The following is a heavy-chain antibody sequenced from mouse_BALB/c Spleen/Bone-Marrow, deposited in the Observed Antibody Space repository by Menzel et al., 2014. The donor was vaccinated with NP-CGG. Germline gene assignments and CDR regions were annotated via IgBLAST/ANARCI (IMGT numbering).Heavy chain of an antibody. D-gene: IGHD1-1*01. CDR2: ISTYSGNT. Sequence: QVQLQQSGPELVRPGVSVKISCKGSGYTFTGYAMHWVKQSHAKGLEWIGVISTYSGNTNYNQKFKGKATMTVDKSSSTAYMELARLTSEDAAIYYCARSYYVSSQPFDYWGQGTTLTVSS. J-gene: IGHJ2*01. V-gene: IGHV1-67*01. CDR1: GYTFTGYA. CDR3: ARSYYVSSQPFDY.